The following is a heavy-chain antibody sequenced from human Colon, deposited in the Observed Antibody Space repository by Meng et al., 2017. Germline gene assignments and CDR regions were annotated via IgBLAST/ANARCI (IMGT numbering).Heavy chain of an antibody. V-gene: IGHV4-34*01. CDR1: GGSFSGYY. CDR3: ARIRPRLGGKTFDP. J-gene: IGHJ5*02. Sequence: VLLQQWGAGLLKPSETLSLTCAVYGGSFSGYYWSWIRQPPGKGLEWIGEINHSGSTNYNPSLKSRVTISVDTSKNQFSLKLSSVTAADTAVYYCARIRPRLGGKTFDPWGQGTLVTVSS. CDR2: INHSGST. D-gene: IGHD3-16*01.